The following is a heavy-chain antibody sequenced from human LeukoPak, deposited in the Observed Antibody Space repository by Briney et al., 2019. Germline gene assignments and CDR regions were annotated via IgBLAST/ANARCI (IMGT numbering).Heavy chain of an antibody. CDR2: INQDGSEK. J-gene: IGHJ3*01. Sequence: GGSLRLSCAASGFTFSSYGMSWVRQAPGKGLEWVAHINQDGSEKYYADSVKGRFTISRDNAKNSLYLQMNSLRAEDTAVYYCARIGGGGGGAFDLWGQGTMVSVSS. V-gene: IGHV3-7*03. D-gene: IGHD3-16*01. CDR1: GFTFSSYG. CDR3: ARIGGGGGGAFDL.